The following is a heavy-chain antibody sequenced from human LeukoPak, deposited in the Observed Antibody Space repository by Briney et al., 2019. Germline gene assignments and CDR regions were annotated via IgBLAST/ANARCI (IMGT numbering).Heavy chain of an antibody. CDR3: AKETYSSGWYPYFDY. CDR1: GFTFSSYS. CDR2: ISGSGGST. V-gene: IGHV3-23*01. D-gene: IGHD6-19*01. J-gene: IGHJ4*02. Sequence: GGSLRLSCAASGFTFSSYSMSWVRQAPGKGLEWVSGISGSGGSTYYADSVKGRFTISRDNSKNTLFLQMNSLRAEDTAVYYCAKETYSSGWYPYFDYWGQGTLVTVSS.